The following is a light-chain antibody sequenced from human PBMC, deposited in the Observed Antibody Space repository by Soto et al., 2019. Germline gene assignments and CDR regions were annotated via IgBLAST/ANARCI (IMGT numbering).Light chain of an antibody. CDR3: QQYNIYSEA. V-gene: IGKV1-5*03. Sequence: DIQMTLSASTLSGSVGDRVTITCRASQTISSWLAWYQQKPGKAPKLLIYKASTLKSGVPSRFSGSGSGTEFTLTISSLQPDDFATYYCQQYNIYSEALGQGANVDIK. CDR2: KAS. J-gene: IGKJ1*01. CDR1: QTISSW.